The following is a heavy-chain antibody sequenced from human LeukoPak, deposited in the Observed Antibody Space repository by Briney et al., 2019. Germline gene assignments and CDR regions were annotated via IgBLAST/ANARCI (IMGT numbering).Heavy chain of an antibody. D-gene: IGHD4-17*01. CDR1: GYTFTGYY. CDR3: ATLDYGEQCYFDY. CDR2: INPNSGGT. V-gene: IGHV1-2*02. J-gene: IGHJ4*02. Sequence: ASVRVSCKASGYTFTGYYMHWVRQAPGQGLEWMGWINPNSGGTNYAQKFQGRVTMTRDTSISTAYMELSRLRSDDTAVYYCATLDYGEQCYFDYWGQGTLVTVSS.